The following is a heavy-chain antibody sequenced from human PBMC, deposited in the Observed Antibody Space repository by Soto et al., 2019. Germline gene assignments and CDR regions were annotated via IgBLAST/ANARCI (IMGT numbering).Heavy chain of an antibody. CDR2: FDPEDCET. Sequence: ASVKVSCKVSGYTLTELSMHWVRQAPGEGLEWMGGFDPEDCETIYAQKFQGRVTMTEDTSTDTAYMELSSLRSEDTAVYYCATAVVVPAATPPSFDYWGQGTLVTVSS. V-gene: IGHV1-24*01. CDR1: GYTLTELS. D-gene: IGHD2-2*02. J-gene: IGHJ4*02. CDR3: ATAVVVPAATPPSFDY.